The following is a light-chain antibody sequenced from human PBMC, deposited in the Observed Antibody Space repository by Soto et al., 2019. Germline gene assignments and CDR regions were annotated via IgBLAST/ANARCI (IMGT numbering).Light chain of an antibody. Sequence: QSVLTQPASVSGSPGQSITISCTGSSNDVGRYKFVSWYQQYPGKAPRLMMYEVSNRPSGVSNRFSGSKSGNTASLTISGLQTEDEAIYYCSSSTSTSTLMIFGGGTKLTVL. J-gene: IGLJ2*01. CDR2: EVS. CDR3: SSSTSTSTLMI. CDR1: SNDVGRYKF. V-gene: IGLV2-14*01.